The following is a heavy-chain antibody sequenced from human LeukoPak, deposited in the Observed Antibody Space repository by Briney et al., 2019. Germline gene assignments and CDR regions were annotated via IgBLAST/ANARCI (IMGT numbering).Heavy chain of an antibody. D-gene: IGHD3-16*02. Sequence: SGGSLRLSCAASGFNFGGYAMSWVRQVPGKGLEWVSSINWNAAYTYYADSVKGRFTISRDTAGNSLFLQMNGLRADDTALYHCVRGPTISSDRWYYDYWDQGTLVTVSS. V-gene: IGHV3-20*01. CDR2: INWNAAYT. CDR3: VRGPTISSDRWYYDY. J-gene: IGHJ4*02. CDR1: GFNFGGYA.